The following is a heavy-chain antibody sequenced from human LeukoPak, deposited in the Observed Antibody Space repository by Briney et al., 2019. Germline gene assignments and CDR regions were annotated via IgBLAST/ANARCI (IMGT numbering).Heavy chain of an antibody. CDR1: GGSFSGYY. CDR3: ARSTVTTWYYYYGMDV. J-gene: IGHJ6*02. CDR2: INHSGST. D-gene: IGHD4-17*01. V-gene: IGHV4-34*01. Sequence: SETLSLTCAVYGGSFSGYYWSWIRQPPGKGLEWIGEINHSGSTNYNPSLKSRVTISVDTSKNQFSLKPSSVTAADTAVYYCARSTVTTWYYYYGMDVWGQGTTVTVSS.